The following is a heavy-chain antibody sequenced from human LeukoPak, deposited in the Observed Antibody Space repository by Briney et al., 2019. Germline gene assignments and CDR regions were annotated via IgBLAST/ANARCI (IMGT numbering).Heavy chain of an antibody. D-gene: IGHD3-10*01. CDR2: INHSGST. J-gene: IGHJ4*02. V-gene: IGHV4-34*01. Sequence: SETLSLTCAVYGGSFSGYYWSWIRQPPGKGLEWIGEINHSGSTNYNPSLKSRVTISVDTAKNHFSLRLSSVTAADTAVYYCARHKGSGTYPLDYWGQGILVTVSS. CDR1: GGSFSGYY. CDR3: ARHKGSGTYPLDY.